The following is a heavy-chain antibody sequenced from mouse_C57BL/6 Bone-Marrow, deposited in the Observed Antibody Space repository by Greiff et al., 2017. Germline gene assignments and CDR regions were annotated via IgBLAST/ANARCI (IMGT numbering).Heavy chain of an antibody. CDR3: ARSSYYYGSSYFAY. D-gene: IGHD1-1*01. Sequence: VQLQQSGPELVKPGASVKIPCKASGYTFTDYNMDWVKQSHGKSLEWIGDINPNNGGTIYNQKFKGKATLTVDKSSSTAYMGLRSLTSEDTAVYYCARSSYYYGSSYFAYWGQETLGTVSA. J-gene: IGHJ3*01. V-gene: IGHV1-18*01. CDR2: INPNNGGT. CDR1: GYTFTDYN.